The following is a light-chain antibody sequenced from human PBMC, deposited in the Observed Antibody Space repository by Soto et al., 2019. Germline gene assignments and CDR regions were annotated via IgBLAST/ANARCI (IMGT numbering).Light chain of an antibody. Sequence: SYELTQPLSVSVALGQTATITCGGNNIGGKNVHWYQQKPGQAPVLVIYRDYNRPSGIPERFPGSNSGHTATLTISRVQPGDEADYYCQVWDNRGYVFGTGTKVTVL. CDR2: RDY. CDR1: NIGGKN. J-gene: IGLJ1*01. CDR3: QVWDNRGYV. V-gene: IGLV3-9*01.